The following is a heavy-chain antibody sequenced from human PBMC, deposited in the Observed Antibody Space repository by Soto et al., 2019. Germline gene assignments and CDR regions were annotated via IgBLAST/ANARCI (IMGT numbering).Heavy chain of an antibody. CDR1: GLIFSNYG. V-gene: IGHV3-21*06. CDR3: ATDGAAGAVMGV. Sequence: EVQLVESGGGLVKPGGSLRLSCTASGLIFSNYGMNWVRQAAGKRPEWVSSISSGGEYIDYADSVKGRLTISRDNANNIRYLQLTSVGVEYTAVYYCATDGAAGAVMGVWGQGTTVTVSS. J-gene: IGHJ6*02. D-gene: IGHD6-13*01. CDR2: ISSGGEYI.